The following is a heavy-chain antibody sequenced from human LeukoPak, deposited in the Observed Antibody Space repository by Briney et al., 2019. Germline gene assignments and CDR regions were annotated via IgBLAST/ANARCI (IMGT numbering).Heavy chain of an antibody. V-gene: IGHV4-30-2*01. CDR3: ARGRWYYDSRGYYFDY. J-gene: IGHJ4*02. Sequence: SETLSLTCAVSGGSISSGGYSWSWIRQPPGKGLEWIGYIYHSGSTNYNPSLKSRVTISVDTSKNQFSLKLSSVTAADTAVYYCARGRWYYDSRGYYFDYWGQGTLVTVSS. CDR1: GGSISSGGYS. CDR2: IYHSGST. D-gene: IGHD3-22*01.